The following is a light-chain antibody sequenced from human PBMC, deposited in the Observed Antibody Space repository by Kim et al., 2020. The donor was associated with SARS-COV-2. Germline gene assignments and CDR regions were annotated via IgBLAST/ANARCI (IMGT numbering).Light chain of an antibody. CDR2: DAS. Sequence: DIQMTQSPSSLSASVGDRGTITCQASQDISNYLNWYQQKPGKAPKLLIYDASNLETGVPSRFSGSGSGTDFTFTISSLQPEDIATYYCQQYDNLPFTFGQGTRLEI. CDR1: QDISNY. V-gene: IGKV1-33*01. CDR3: QQYDNLPFT. J-gene: IGKJ5*01.